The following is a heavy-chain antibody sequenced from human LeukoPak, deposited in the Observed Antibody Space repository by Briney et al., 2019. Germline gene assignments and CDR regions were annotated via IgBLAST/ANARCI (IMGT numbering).Heavy chain of an antibody. Sequence: PGGSLRLSYAASGFNFITAAMTRVRQAPGKGLEWVSLIGSSGGSTYYADSVKGRFTISRDNFNHTLSLQMNSLRVEDTAIYYCVKDIQLSTWGLGTMVTVSS. V-gene: IGHV3-23*01. D-gene: IGHD5-24*01. CDR3: VKDIQLST. J-gene: IGHJ3*01. CDR2: IGSSGGST. CDR1: GFNFITAA.